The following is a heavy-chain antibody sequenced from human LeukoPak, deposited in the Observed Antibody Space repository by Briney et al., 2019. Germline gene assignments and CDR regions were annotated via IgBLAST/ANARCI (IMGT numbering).Heavy chain of an antibody. Sequence: GGSLRLSCAASGFTFSSYGMHWVRQAPGKGLEWVAVISYDGSNKYYADSVKGRFTISRDNSKNTLYLQMNSLRAEDTAVYYCAKPYNWNDGGGLGYWGQGTLVTVSS. CDR3: AKPYNWNDGGGLGY. D-gene: IGHD1-20*01. V-gene: IGHV3-30*18. J-gene: IGHJ4*02. CDR2: ISYDGSNK. CDR1: GFTFSSYG.